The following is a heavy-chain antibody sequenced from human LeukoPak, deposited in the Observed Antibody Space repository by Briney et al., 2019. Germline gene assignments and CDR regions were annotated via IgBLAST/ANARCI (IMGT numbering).Heavy chain of an antibody. J-gene: IGHJ4*02. Sequence: ASVKVSCKVSGYTLTESSMHWVRQAPGKGLEWMGGFDPEDGETIYAQKFQGRVTMTEDTSTDTAHMELSSLRSEDTAVYYCATESATVTTVWYFDYWGQGTLVTVSS. CDR2: FDPEDGET. V-gene: IGHV1-24*01. D-gene: IGHD4-4*01. CDR1: GYTLTESS. CDR3: ATESATVTTVWYFDY.